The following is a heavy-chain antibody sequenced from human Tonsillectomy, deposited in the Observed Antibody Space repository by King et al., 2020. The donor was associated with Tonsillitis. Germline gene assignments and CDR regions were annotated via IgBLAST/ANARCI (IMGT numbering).Heavy chain of an antibody. V-gene: IGHV3-23*01. Sequence: VQLLESGGGLVRPGGSLRLSCAASGFTLNSYAMNWVRQAPWKGLEWVSTISYSVGSTYYGDSVKGRLTTSRDNSKNTLYLEMNSLGAEDTAVYYCAKPCREFWGGSSQGGFAVWGQGTMVTVSS. CDR2: ISYSVGST. J-gene: IGHJ3*01. CDR3: AKPCREFWGGSSQGGFAV. D-gene: IGHD3-3*01. CDR1: GFTLNSYA.